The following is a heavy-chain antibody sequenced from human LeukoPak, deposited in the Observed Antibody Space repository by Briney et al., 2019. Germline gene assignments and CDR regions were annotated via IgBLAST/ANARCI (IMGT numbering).Heavy chain of an antibody. D-gene: IGHD6-13*01. Sequence: GGSLRLSCAASGFTFSSYAMSWVRQAPGKGLAWVSAISGSGGSTYYADSVKGRFTISRDNSKNTLYLQMNSLRAEDTAVYYCAKTDAAAAGIGKFDYWGQGTLVTVSS. CDR3: AKTDAAAAGIGKFDY. V-gene: IGHV3-23*01. CDR1: GFTFSSYA. CDR2: ISGSGGST. J-gene: IGHJ4*02.